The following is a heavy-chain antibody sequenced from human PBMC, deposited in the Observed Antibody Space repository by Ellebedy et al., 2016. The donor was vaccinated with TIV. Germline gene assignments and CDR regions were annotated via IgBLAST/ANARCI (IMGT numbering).Heavy chain of an antibody. CDR3: ARVYGAFNWFDP. V-gene: IGHV1-69*04. Sequence: AASVKVSCKASGGTFSSYAISWVRQAPGQGLEWMGRNIPILGIANYAQKFQGRVTLTADKSTRPAYMELSRLRSEDTAVYYCARVYGAFNWFDPWGQGTLVTVSS. CDR1: GGTFSSYA. CDR2: NIPILGIA. J-gene: IGHJ5*02. D-gene: IGHD3-10*01.